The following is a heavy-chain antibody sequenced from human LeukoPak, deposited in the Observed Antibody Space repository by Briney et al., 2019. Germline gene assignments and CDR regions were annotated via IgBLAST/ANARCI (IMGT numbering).Heavy chain of an antibody. CDR2: ISGSGGST. CDR1: GFTFSSYA. CDR3: AKKRLLWFGELFFDP. V-gene: IGHV3-23*01. Sequence: PGGSLRLSCAASGFTFSSYAMSRVRQAPGKGLEWPSAISGSGGSTYYADSVKGRFTISRDNSKNMLYLQMNSLRAEDTAVYYCAKKRLLWFGELFFDPWGQGTLVTVSS. J-gene: IGHJ5*02. D-gene: IGHD3-10*01.